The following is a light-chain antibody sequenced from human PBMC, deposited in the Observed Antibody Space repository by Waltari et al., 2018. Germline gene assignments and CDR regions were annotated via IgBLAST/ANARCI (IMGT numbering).Light chain of an antibody. Sequence: EIVLTQSPVTLSLSPGARASLSCRASQSISNNYLAWYQQIPRQAPRLLIYHASTRATGIPDRFSGSGSGTDFTLTISRLEPEDFAVYYCQKYGSTPRPFGGGTKVEI. J-gene: IGKJ4*01. CDR3: QKYGSTPRP. CDR1: QSISNNY. V-gene: IGKV3-20*01. CDR2: HAS.